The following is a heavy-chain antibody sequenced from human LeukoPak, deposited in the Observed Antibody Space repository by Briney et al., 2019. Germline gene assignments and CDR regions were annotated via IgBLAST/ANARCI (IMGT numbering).Heavy chain of an antibody. Sequence: GGSLRLSCAASGFTLSSYSMNWVRQAPGKGLEWVSYISSSSSTIYYADSVKGRFTISRDNAKNSLYLQMNSLRAEDTAVYYCARDSITIVGVVNPFDYWGQGTLVTVSS. CDR2: ISSSSSTI. CDR3: ARDSITIVGVVNPFDY. CDR1: GFTLSSYS. J-gene: IGHJ4*02. D-gene: IGHD3-3*01. V-gene: IGHV3-48*01.